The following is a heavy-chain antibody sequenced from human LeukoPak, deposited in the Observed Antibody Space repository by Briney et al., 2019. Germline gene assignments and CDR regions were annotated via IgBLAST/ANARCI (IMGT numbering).Heavy chain of an antibody. J-gene: IGHJ3*02. V-gene: IGHV3-11*01. CDR3: ARTAYYYDSSGYDDAFDI. CDR2: ISRSGSTR. D-gene: IGHD3-22*01. Sequence: GGSLRLSCAASGFTVSSNYMSWVRQAPGKGLEWVSHISRSGSTRYYADSLKGRFTISRDNAKNSLYLQMNSLRAEDTAVYYCARTAYYYDSSGYDDAFDIWGQGTMVTVSS. CDR1: GFTVSSNY.